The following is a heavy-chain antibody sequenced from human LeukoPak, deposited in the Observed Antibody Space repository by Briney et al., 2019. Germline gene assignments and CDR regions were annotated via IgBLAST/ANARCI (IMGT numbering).Heavy chain of an antibody. Sequence: GGSLRLSCAASGFTFSGSAMHWVRQAPGKGLEWVAVIWYDGSNKYYADSVKGRFTISRDNSKNTLYLQMNSLRAEDTAVYYCARSYDILTGYFTAYYYYYGMDVWGQGTTVTVSS. D-gene: IGHD3-9*01. CDR1: GFTFSGSA. V-gene: IGHV3-33*08. CDR3: ARSYDILTGYFTAYYYYYGMDV. J-gene: IGHJ6*02. CDR2: IWYDGSNK.